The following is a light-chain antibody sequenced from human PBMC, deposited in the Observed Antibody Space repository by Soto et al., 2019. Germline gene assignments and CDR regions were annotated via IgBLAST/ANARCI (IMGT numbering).Light chain of an antibody. CDR3: CSYAGSSTYV. CDR2: EGS. CDR1: SSDVGSYNL. Sequence: QSALTQPASVSRSPGQSITISCTGTSSDVGSYNLVSWYQQHPGKAPKLMIYEGSKRHSGVSNRFSGSKSGNTASLTISGLQAEDEADYYCCSYAGSSTYVFGTGTKLTVL. V-gene: IGLV2-23*01. J-gene: IGLJ1*01.